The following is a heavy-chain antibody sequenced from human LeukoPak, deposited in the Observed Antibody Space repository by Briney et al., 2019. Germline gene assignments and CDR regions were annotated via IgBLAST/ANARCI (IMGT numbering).Heavy chain of an antibody. CDR3: AKDPRIAARPYYFDY. D-gene: IGHD6-6*01. Sequence: GGSLRLSCAASGFTFSSYAMSWVRQAPGKGLEWVSAIIGSGGSTYYADSVKGRFTISRDNSKNTLYLQMNSLRAEDTAVYYCAKDPRIAARPYYFDYWGQGTLVTVSS. CDR1: GFTFSSYA. J-gene: IGHJ4*02. V-gene: IGHV3-23*01. CDR2: IIGSGGST.